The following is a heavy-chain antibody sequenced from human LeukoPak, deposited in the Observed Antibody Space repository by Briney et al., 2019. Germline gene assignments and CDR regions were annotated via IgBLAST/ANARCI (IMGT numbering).Heavy chain of an antibody. D-gene: IGHD2-21*01. V-gene: IGHV4-61*02. Sequence: SETLSLTCTVSGDSISSGTYSWGWIRQPAGRPLEWIGRIYTSGTINYNPSLKSRVTISVDASKNQLSLKLSSATAADTAVYYCARDLKHIVVMDVWGKGTTVTVSS. CDR1: GDSISSGTYS. J-gene: IGHJ6*03. CDR3: ARDLKHIVVMDV. CDR2: IYTSGTI.